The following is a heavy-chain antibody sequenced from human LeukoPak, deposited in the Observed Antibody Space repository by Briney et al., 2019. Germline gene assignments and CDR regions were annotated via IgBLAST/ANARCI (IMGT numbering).Heavy chain of an antibody. V-gene: IGHV1-18*01. CDR3: ARSLTPYGSGSYYYFDY. J-gene: IGHJ4*02. CDR1: GYTFTSYG. D-gene: IGHD3-10*01. CDR2: ISAYNGNT. Sequence: GASVKVSCKASGYTFTSYGISWVRQAPGQGLEWMGWISAYNGNTNYAQKLQGRVTMTTDTSTSTAYMELRSLRSDDTAVYYCARSLTPYGSGSYYYFDYWGQGTLVTVSS.